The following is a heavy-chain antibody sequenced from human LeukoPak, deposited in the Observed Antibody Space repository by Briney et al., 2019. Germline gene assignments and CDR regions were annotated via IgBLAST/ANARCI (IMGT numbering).Heavy chain of an antibody. J-gene: IGHJ4*02. Sequence: SETLSLTCTVSGDSISSYYWSWIRQPPGKGLEWIGYIYYSGSTNYNPSLKSRVTISVDTSKNQFSLKLSSVTAADTAVYYCARHITPAAGTQGIDYWGQGTLVTVSS. CDR3: ARHITPAAGTQGIDY. CDR2: IYYSGST. CDR1: GDSISSYY. V-gene: IGHV4-59*08. D-gene: IGHD6-13*01.